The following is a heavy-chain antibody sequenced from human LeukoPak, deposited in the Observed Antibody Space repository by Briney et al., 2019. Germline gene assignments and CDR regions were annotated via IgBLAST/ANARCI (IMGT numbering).Heavy chain of an antibody. CDR3: ASAPNYYDSSGYYLDAFDI. J-gene: IGHJ3*02. V-gene: IGHV1-18*01. CDR1: GYTFTSYG. Sequence: ASVKVSCKASGYTFTSYGISWARQAPGQGLEWMGWISAYNGNTNYAQKPQGRVTMTTDTSTSTAYMELRSLRSDDTAVYYCASAPNYYDSSGYYLDAFDIWGQGTMVTVSS. D-gene: IGHD3-22*01. CDR2: ISAYNGNT.